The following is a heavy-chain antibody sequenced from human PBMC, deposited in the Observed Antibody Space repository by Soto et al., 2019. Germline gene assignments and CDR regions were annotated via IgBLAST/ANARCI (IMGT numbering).Heavy chain of an antibody. V-gene: IGHV1-69*08. CDR1: GGTFSPYT. CDR2: IIPFLGVT. J-gene: IGHJ4*02. D-gene: IGHD3-10*01. CDR3: ARDWESTVSTWSFGAF. Sequence: QVQLVQSGAEVKKPGSSVKVSCKASGGTFSPYTVNWVRQAPGQGLEWMGRIIPFLGVTNYAQKFQARVTLTGDTSTTTAYMELSGLRFEDTAVYYCARDWESTVSTWSFGAFWGRGTLVTVSS.